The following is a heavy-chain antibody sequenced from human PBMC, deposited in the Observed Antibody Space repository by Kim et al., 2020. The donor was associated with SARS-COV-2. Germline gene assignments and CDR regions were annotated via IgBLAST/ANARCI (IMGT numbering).Heavy chain of an antibody. D-gene: IGHD2-15*01. CDR3: ASQGVLYCSGGSCPPLRYGDYFDY. CDR2: IIPILGIA. V-gene: IGHV1-69*04. Sequence: SVKVSCKASGGTFSSYAISWVRQAPGQGLEWMGRIIPILGIANYAQKFQGRVTITADKSTSTAYMELSSLRSEDTAVYYCASQGVLYCSGGSCPPLRYGDYFDYWGQGTLVTVSS. J-gene: IGHJ4*02. CDR1: GGTFSSYA.